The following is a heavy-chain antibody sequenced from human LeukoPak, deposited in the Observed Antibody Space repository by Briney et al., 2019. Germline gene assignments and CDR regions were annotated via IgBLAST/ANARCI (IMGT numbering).Heavy chain of an antibody. V-gene: IGHV1-46*01. CDR2: INPSGGTT. J-gene: IGHJ4*02. CDR1: GYTFTTYC. D-gene: IGHD3-16*01. CDR3: ARGGGGFNQ. Sequence: VASVKVSCKASGYTFTTYCILWVRQAPGQGLEWMGVINPSGGTTSYAQKFQGRVTMTRDTSTSTVYMDLSSLRSEDTAVYYCARGGGGFNQWGQGTLVTVSS.